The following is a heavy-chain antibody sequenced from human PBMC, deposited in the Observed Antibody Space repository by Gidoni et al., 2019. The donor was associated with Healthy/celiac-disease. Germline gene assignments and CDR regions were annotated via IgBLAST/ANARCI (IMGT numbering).Heavy chain of an antibody. CDR1: GFTFDDYA. V-gene: IGHV3-9*01. J-gene: IGHJ6*02. Sequence: EVQLVESGGGLVQPGRSLRLSCAASGFTFDDYAMHWVRQAPGKGLEWVSGISWNSGSIGYADSVKGRFTISRDNAKNSLYLQMNSLRAEDTALYYCAKGVVTATYYYYYGMDVWGQGTTVTVSS. CDR3: AKGVVTATYYYYYGMDV. D-gene: IGHD2-21*02. CDR2: ISWNSGSI.